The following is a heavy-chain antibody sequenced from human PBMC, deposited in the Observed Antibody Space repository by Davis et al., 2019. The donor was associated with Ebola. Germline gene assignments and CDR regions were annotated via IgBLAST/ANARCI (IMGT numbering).Heavy chain of an antibody. J-gene: IGHJ6*02. D-gene: IGHD3-16*01. V-gene: IGHV4-4*02. CDR2: IYHSGST. Sequence: MPSETLSLTCAVSGGSISSSNWWSWVRQPPGKGLEWIGEIYHSGSTKYNPSLKSRVTISVDTSKNQFSLKLSSVTAADTAVYYCARGGVRVRYYYYGMDVWGQGTTVTVSS. CDR3: ARGGVRVRYYYYGMDV. CDR1: GGSISSSNW.